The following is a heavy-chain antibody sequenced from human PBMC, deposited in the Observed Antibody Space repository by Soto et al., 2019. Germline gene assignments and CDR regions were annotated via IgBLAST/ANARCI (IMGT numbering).Heavy chain of an antibody. V-gene: IGHV1-69*12. CDR3: ARVRYGSGTDYFDY. Sequence: QVQLVQSGAEVKKPGSSVKVSCKASGGTFSSYAISWVRQAPGQGLEWMGGIIPIFGTANYAQKFQGRVTXXAXEXXSTAYMELSSLRSEDTAVYYCARVRYGSGTDYFDYWGQGTLVTVSS. J-gene: IGHJ4*02. D-gene: IGHD3-10*01. CDR1: GGTFSSYA. CDR2: IIPIFGTA.